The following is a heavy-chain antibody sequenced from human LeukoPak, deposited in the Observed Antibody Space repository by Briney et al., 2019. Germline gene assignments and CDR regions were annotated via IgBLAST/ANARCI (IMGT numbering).Heavy chain of an antibody. CDR3: AREVPNWGCSAQCAADFDY. D-gene: IGHD7-27*01. CDR1: GGSISSGSYY. J-gene: IGHJ4*02. CDR2: IYTSGST. Sequence: SQTLSLTCTVSGGSISSGSYYWSWLRQPAGTGLEGVVRIYTSGSTNYTPSIKGPVTISADTTKNQFSLTLSSVTAAVSAVYYCAREVPNWGCSAQCAADFDYWGQGTLVTVSS. V-gene: IGHV4-61*02.